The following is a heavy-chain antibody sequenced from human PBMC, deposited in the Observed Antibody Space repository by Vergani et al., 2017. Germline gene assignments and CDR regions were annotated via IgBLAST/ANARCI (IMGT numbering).Heavy chain of an antibody. Sequence: EVQLLESGGGLVQPGGSLRLSCAASGFTFSSYAMSWVRQAPGQGLEWVSAISGSGGSTYYADSVKGRFTITRDNSKNTLYLQMNSLRAEDTAVYYCAKLGSSSYVALIDYWGQGTLVTVSS. D-gene: IGHD6-13*01. CDR1: GFTFSSYA. V-gene: IGHV3-23*01. CDR2: ISGSGGST. CDR3: AKLGSSSYVALIDY. J-gene: IGHJ4*02.